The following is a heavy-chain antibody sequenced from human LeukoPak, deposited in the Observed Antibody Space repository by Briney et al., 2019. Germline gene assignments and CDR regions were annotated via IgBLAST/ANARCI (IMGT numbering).Heavy chain of an antibody. Sequence: PSETLSLTCDVSGGSITNYYWNWIRQPPGKGLEWIGYINYSGSTNNNPSLKSRVTISVDTSKNQCSLKLSSVTAADTAVYYCARGVVVVPAAIGYFDYWGQGTLVTVSS. CDR1: GGSITNYY. CDR2: INYSGST. CDR3: ARGVVVVPAAIGYFDY. V-gene: IGHV4-59*08. D-gene: IGHD2-2*02. J-gene: IGHJ4*02.